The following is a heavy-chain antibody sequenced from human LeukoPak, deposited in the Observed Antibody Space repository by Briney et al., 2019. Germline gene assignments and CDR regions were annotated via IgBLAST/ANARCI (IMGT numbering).Heavy chain of an antibody. CDR1: GFTFRNYG. Sequence: GGSLRPSCIASGFTFRNYGMSWVRQAPGKGLEWVSGLSDGGTRIFYADSVKGRFTVSRDNSKNTLYLQMDSLRAEDTAVYYCARLAPNRRYYFDYWGQGTLVTVSS. V-gene: IGHV3-23*01. D-gene: IGHD1-14*01. CDR2: LSDGGTRI. J-gene: IGHJ4*02. CDR3: ARLAPNRRYYFDY.